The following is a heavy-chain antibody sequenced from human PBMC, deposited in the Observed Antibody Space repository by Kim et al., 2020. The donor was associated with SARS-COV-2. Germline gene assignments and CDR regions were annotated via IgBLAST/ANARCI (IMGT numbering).Heavy chain of an antibody. CDR2: ISAYNGNT. CDR3: ARSWLSDILTGYLSPNDY. D-gene: IGHD3-9*01. Sequence: ASVKVSCKASGYTFTSYGISWVRQAPGQGLEWMGWISAYNGNTNYAQKLQGRVTMTTDTSTSTAYMELRSLRSDDTAVYYCARSWLSDILTGYLSPNDYWGQGTLVTVSS. V-gene: IGHV1-18*01. J-gene: IGHJ4*02. CDR1: GYTFTSYG.